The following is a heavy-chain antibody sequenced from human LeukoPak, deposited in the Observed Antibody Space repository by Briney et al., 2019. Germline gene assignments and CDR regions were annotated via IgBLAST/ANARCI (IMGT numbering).Heavy chain of an antibody. J-gene: IGHJ5*01. V-gene: IGHV4-38-2*01. D-gene: IGHD4-23*01. CDR3: ARGNLFDS. CDR2: IYHTGTA. CDR1: GYSIASGYY. Sequence: SETLSLTCGVSGYSIASGYYWGWIRQPPGKGLEWIGSIYHTGTAYYNPSLQSRVTISVDTSKNQFSLKLTSMTATDTGFYCCARGNLFDSWGQGTLVTVSS.